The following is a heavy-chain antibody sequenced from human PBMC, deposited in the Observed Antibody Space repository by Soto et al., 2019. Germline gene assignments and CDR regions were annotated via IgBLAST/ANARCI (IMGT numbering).Heavy chain of an antibody. CDR3: ARERLWSGDSTFYAFDL. CDR2: ISYDGKNK. D-gene: IGHD3-3*01. CDR1: GFTFSSYA. Sequence: QVQLVESGGGVVQPGRSLRLTCAASGFTFSSYAFHWVRHAPGKGLERLAAISYDGKNKYVADSVKGRFSISRDNTKDTLYLQLNSLRAEDKAVYYCARERLWSGDSTFYAFDLWGQGTTVTVAS. V-gene: IGHV3-30*04. J-gene: IGHJ6*02.